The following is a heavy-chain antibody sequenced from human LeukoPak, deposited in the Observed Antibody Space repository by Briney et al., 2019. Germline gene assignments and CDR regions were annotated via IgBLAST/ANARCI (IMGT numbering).Heavy chain of an antibody. Sequence: GRSLRLSCAASGFTFSSYSMNWVRQAPGKGLEWVSYISSSSTIYYADSVKGRFTISRDNAKNSLYLQMNSLRAEDTAVYYCARAESTLAYCGGDCYLGEYYFDYWGQGTLVTVSS. CDR3: ARAESTLAYCGGDCYLGEYYFDY. V-gene: IGHV3-48*04. CDR1: GFTFSSYS. D-gene: IGHD2-21*02. CDR2: ISSSSTI. J-gene: IGHJ4*02.